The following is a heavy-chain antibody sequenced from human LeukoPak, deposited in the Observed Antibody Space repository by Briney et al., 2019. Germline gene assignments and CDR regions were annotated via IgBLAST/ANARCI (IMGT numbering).Heavy chain of an antibody. CDR3: ARGGDSSGLTDY. CDR2: IYESGST. J-gene: IGHJ4*02. CDR1: GGSISTHY. Sequence: SEILSLTCTVSGGSISTHYWSWIRQPPGKGLEWIGQIYESGSTNYNPSLRSRVTISADTSKNQFSLKLNSVTAADTAVYYCARGGDSSGLTDYWGQGTLVTVSS. D-gene: IGHD3-22*01. V-gene: IGHV4-59*11.